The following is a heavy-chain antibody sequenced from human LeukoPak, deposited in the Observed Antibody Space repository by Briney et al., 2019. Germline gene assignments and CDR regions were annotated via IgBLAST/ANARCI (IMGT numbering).Heavy chain of an antibody. CDR3: ASRGDTSGYYYFDY. CDR2: ISVSGGST. V-gene: IGHV3-23*01. J-gene: IGHJ4*02. Sequence: GGSLRLSCAASGFTFSSYGMSWVRQAPGKGLEWVSAISVSGGSTNYADSVKGRFTISRDNSKNTLYLQMNSLRAEDTAVYYCASRGDTSGYYYFDYWGQGTLVTVSS. D-gene: IGHD3-22*01. CDR1: GFTFSSYG.